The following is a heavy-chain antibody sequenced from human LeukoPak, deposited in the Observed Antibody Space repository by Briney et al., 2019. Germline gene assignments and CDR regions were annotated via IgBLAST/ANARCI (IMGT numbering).Heavy chain of an antibody. V-gene: IGHV3-53*01. CDR1: GITVSGNS. Sequence: QTGGSLRLSCAASGITVSGNSMIWVRQAPGKGLEWVSLIYSAFGTHYADSVKGRFTISRDDSKNTLFLQMNNLRAEDTAVYYCARGGGPFYYYGLDVWGQGTTVTVSS. D-gene: IGHD3-16*01. J-gene: IGHJ6*02. CDR3: ARGGGPFYYYGLDV. CDR2: IYSAFGT.